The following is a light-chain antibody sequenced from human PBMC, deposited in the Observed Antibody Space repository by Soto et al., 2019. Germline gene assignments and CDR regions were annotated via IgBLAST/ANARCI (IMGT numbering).Light chain of an antibody. CDR2: AAS. V-gene: IGKV1-39*01. CDR1: QSISSY. CDR3: QQSYSTPQT. J-gene: IGKJ1*01. Sequence: DMQITQSPSSLSASVLYRVTITCRASQSISSYLNWYQQKPGKAPKLLIYAASSLQSGVPSRFSGSGSGTDFTLTISSLQPEDFATYYCQQSYSTPQTFGQGTKVDIK.